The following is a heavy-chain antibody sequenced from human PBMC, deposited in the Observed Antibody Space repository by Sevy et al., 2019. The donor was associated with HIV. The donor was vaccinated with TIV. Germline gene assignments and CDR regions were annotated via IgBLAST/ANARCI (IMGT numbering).Heavy chain of an antibody. V-gene: IGHV4-39*01. D-gene: IGHD3-10*01. Sequence: SETLSLTCTVSGGSISSSTYYWGWIRQPPGKGLEWIGSIYYSGSTYYNPSLKSRVTITVDTSKNQFSPKLSSVTAADTAVYYCARRKPHYGSGRGSDYYYYYGMDVWGQGTTVTVSS. J-gene: IGHJ6*02. CDR2: IYYSGST. CDR3: ARRKPHYGSGRGSDYYYYYGMDV. CDR1: GGSISSSTYY.